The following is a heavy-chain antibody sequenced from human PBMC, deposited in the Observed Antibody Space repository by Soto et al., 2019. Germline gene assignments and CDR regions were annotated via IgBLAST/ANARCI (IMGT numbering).Heavy chain of an antibody. V-gene: IGHV1-69*13. CDR2: IIPIFGTA. J-gene: IGHJ6*02. Sequence: SVKVSCKASGGTFSSYAISWVRQAPGQGLEWMGGIIPIFGTANYAQKFQGRVTITADESTSTAYMELSSLRSEDTAVYYCASADTYRDAPTNHYYYYGMDCWGQGTTVTVSS. CDR1: GGTFSSYA. CDR3: ASADTYRDAPTNHYYYYGMDC. D-gene: IGHD3-16*01.